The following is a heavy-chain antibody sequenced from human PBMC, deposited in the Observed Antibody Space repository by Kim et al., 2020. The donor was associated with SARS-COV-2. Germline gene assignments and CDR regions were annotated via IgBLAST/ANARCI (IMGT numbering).Heavy chain of an antibody. V-gene: IGHV3-13*04. CDR1: GFTFSSYD. J-gene: IGHJ6*02. D-gene: IGHD3-10*01. CDR3: ARERMVRGVIGYGMDV. CDR2: IGTAGDT. Sequence: GGSLRLSCAASGFTFSSYDMHWVRQATGKGLEWVSAIGTAGDTYYPGSVKGRFTISRENAKNSLYLQMNSLRAGDTAVYYCARERMVRGVIGYGMDVWGQGTTVTVSS.